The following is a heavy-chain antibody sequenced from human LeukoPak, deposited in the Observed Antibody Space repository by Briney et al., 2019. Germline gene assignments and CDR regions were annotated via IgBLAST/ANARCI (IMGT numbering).Heavy chain of an antibody. Sequence: GGSLRLSCAASGFTFDDYAMHRVRQAPGKGLEWVSGISWNSGSIGYADSVKGRFTISRDNAKNSLYLQMNSLRAEDTAVYYCARDLLTVTTPVYWGQGTLVTVSS. D-gene: IGHD4-17*01. CDR3: ARDLLTVTTPVY. CDR1: GFTFDDYA. J-gene: IGHJ4*02. V-gene: IGHV3-9*01. CDR2: ISWNSGSI.